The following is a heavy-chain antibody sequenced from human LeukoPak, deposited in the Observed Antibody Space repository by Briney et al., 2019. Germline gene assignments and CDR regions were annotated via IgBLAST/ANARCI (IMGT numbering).Heavy chain of an antibody. Sequence: ASVKVSCKASGYTLTDYSMHWVRQAPGQGLEWMGWINPNSGDTDYAQKFQGRVTMTRDTSISTAYLEVSRLTSDDTAVYFCARDAIAAAGAGAWGQGTLVTVSS. V-gene: IGHV1-2*02. CDR1: GYTLTDYS. CDR3: ARDAIAAAGAGA. D-gene: IGHD6-13*01. CDR2: INPNSGDT. J-gene: IGHJ4*02.